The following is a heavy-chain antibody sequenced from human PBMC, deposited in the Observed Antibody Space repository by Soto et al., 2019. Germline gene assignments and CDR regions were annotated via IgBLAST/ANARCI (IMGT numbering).Heavy chain of an antibody. J-gene: IGHJ5*02. CDR1: GGSFSGYY. CDR3: ARGRVVVVAARHYNWFDP. CDR2: INHSGST. D-gene: IGHD2-15*01. Sequence: QVQLQQWGAGLLKPSETLSLTCAVYGGSFSGYYWSWIRQPPGKGLEWIGEINHSGSTNYNPSLKSRVTISVDTSKNQFSRKLSSVTAADTAVYYCARGRVVVVAARHYNWFDPWGQGTLVTVSS. V-gene: IGHV4-34*01.